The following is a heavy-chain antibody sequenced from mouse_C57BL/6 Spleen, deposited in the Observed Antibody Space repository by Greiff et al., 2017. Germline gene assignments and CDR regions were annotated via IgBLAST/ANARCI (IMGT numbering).Heavy chain of an antibody. CDR2: IYPYDSET. Sequence: QVQLQQPGAELVRPGSSVKLSCKASGYTFTSYWLDWVKQRPGQGLEWIGDIYPYDSETHYNQTFKEKATLTVDKSSSTAYMQLSSLTSEDSAVYYCARENYSSSYAMDFWGQGTSVTVSS. J-gene: IGHJ4*01. V-gene: IGHV1-61*01. D-gene: IGHD1-1*01. CDR1: GYTFTSYW. CDR3: ARENYSSSYAMDF.